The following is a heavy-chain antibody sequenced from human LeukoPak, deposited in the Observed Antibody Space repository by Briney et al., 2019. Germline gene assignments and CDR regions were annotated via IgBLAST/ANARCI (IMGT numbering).Heavy chain of an antibody. J-gene: IGHJ4*02. CDR2: IHHSGIT. CDR1: VYSISSGYY. Sequence: SQTLSLTCTVSVYSISSGYYWAWIRQPPGKGLEWIGSIHHSGITYYNPSLKSRVTISVDTSKNQFSLRVDSVTAADTAVYYCARDLYDDNRCFDFWGQGILVTVSS. V-gene: IGHV4-38-2*02. D-gene: IGHD1-14*01. CDR3: ARDLYDDNRCFDF.